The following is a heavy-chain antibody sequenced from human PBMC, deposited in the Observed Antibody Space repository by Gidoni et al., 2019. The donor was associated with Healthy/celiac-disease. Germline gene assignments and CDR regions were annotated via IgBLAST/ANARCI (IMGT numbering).Heavy chain of an antibody. D-gene: IGHD5-18*01. V-gene: IGHV4-39*01. CDR3: ARHFFVDTPFDY. CDR1: GGSISSSSYY. CDR2: IYYSGST. Sequence: QLQLQESGPGLVKPSETLSLTCTVSGGSISSSSYYWGWIRQPPGKGLEWIGSIYYSGSTYYNPSLKSRVTISVDTSKNQFSLKLSSVTAADTAVYYCARHFFVDTPFDYWGQGTLVTVSS. J-gene: IGHJ4*02.